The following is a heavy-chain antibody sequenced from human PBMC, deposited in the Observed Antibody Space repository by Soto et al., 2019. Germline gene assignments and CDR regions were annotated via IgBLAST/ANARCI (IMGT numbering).Heavy chain of an antibody. CDR1: GYSFTNFW. CDR3: VRQTNGLNPLDG. D-gene: IGHD2-8*01. V-gene: IGHV5-51*01. CDR2: IYPGDSDT. Sequence: GESLTISCEGSGYSFTNFWIGWVRQMPGKGLEWMGIIYPGDSDTRYSPSFQGQVTISADRSISTAYLQWSSLKASDTAMYFCVRQTNGLNPLDGWGQGTLVTVSS. J-gene: IGHJ4*02.